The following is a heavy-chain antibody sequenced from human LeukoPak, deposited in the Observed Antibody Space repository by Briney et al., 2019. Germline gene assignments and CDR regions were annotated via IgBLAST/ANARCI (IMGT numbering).Heavy chain of an antibody. Sequence: ASVKVSCKASGYTFTSYGISWVRQAPGQGLEWMGWISAYNGNTNYAQKLQGRVTMTTDTSTSTAYMELRSLRSDDTAVYYCARVSGGGVPAAYDAFDIWGQGTMVTVSS. D-gene: IGHD2-2*01. J-gene: IGHJ3*02. CDR2: ISAYNGNT. V-gene: IGHV1-18*01. CDR1: GYTFTSYG. CDR3: ARVSGGGVPAAYDAFDI.